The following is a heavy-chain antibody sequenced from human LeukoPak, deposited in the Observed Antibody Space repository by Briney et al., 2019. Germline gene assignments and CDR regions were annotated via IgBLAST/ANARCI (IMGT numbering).Heavy chain of an antibody. J-gene: IGHJ3*02. CDR1: GGSISTYY. Sequence: SETLSLTCTVSGGSISTYYWSWIRQPPGEGLEWIGSIYYSGTTHSNPSLKSRATISVDTPKNHLSLKVNFVTAADTAVYYCARGASGTLYDAFDIWGRGTMVTVSS. CDR3: ARGASGTLYDAFDI. V-gene: IGHV4-59*01. CDR2: IYYSGTT. D-gene: IGHD1-26*01.